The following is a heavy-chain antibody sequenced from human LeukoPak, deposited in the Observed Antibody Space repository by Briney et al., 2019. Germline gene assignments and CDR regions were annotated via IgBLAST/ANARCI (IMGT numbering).Heavy chain of an antibody. Sequence: GGSLRLSCAASGFTFSSYWMHWVRQAPGKGLVWVSRIYSDVSSTSYADSVKGRFTISRDNAKNTLYLQMNSLRAEDAAVYYCARELGYSYGYGYWGQGSLVTVSS. CDR1: GFTFSSYW. V-gene: IGHV3-74*01. CDR2: IYSDVSST. J-gene: IGHJ4*02. CDR3: ARELGYSYGYGY. D-gene: IGHD5-18*01.